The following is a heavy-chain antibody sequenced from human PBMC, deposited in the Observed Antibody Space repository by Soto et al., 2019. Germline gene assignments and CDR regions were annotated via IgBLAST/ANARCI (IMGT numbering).Heavy chain of an antibody. CDR3: ARTPPSGTLDP. J-gene: IGHJ5*02. CDR2: TYYRSKWYN. CDR1: VDIVSSNSAA. D-gene: IGHD6-13*01. Sequence: PSQTLSLTCAISVDIVSSNSAAWNCIRQSPSRGLEWLGRTYYRSKWYNDYALSVKSRITINPDTSKNQFSLQLNSVTPEDTAVYYCARTPPSGTLDPWGQGTLVTVSS. V-gene: IGHV6-1*01.